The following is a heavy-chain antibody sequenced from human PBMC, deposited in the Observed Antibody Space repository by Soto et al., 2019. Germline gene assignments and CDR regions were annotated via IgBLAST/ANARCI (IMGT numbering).Heavy chain of an antibody. Sequence: ASVKVSCKASGYTFTSYYMHWVQQAPGQGLEWMGIINPSGGSTSYAQKFQGRVTMTRDTSTSTVYMELSSLRSEDTAVYYCARRRWELSRPGAFDIWGQGTMVTVSS. CDR2: INPSGGST. J-gene: IGHJ3*02. V-gene: IGHV1-46*01. CDR3: ARRRWELSRPGAFDI. D-gene: IGHD1-26*01. CDR1: GYTFTSYY.